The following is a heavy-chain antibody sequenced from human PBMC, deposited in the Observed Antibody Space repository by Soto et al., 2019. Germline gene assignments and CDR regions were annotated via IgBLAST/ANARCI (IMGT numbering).Heavy chain of an antibody. J-gene: IGHJ6*02. CDR2: INQDGSEK. V-gene: IGHV3-7*01. CDR3: ARASPGMDV. Sequence: GGSMRLSCSGSQVPFSNYWMNWVRRAPGKGLEWVANINQDGSEKYYVDSVKGRFTISRDIAKNSLFLQMNSLRADDTAVYYCARASPGMDVWGQGTTVTLSS. CDR1: QVPFSNYW.